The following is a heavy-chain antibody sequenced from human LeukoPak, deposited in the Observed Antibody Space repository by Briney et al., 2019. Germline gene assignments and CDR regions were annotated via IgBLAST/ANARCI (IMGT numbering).Heavy chain of an antibody. J-gene: IGHJ3*02. CDR1: GFTFSTYA. D-gene: IGHD6-19*01. V-gene: IGHV3-23*01. Sequence: GGSLRLSCAASGFTFSTYAMSWVRQAPGKGLEWVSLISGVGDTTYYADSVKGRFTISRDNSRNTLYLQMNSLRVDDTAVYYCARALQWLATDAFDIWGQGTMVTVSS. CDR2: ISGVGDTT. CDR3: ARALQWLATDAFDI.